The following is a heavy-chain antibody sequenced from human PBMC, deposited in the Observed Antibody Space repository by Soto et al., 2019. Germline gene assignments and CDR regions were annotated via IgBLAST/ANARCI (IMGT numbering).Heavy chain of an antibody. CDR3: ARALYYYGSGYNYYAIDS. J-gene: IGHJ4*02. D-gene: IGHD3-22*01. V-gene: IGHV4-59*01. CDR2: ISSSGST. Sequence: SETLSLTCTVSGGSISSYYWSWIRQFSGKGPEWIGHISSSGSTNYNPSLKSRVTTSIDTSKNQFSLRLTSVTAADSAVYYCARALYYYGSGYNYYAIDSWGQGNLVTVSS. CDR1: GGSISSYY.